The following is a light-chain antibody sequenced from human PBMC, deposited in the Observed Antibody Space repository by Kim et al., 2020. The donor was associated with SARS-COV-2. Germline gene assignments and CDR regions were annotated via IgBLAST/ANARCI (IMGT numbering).Light chain of an antibody. Sequence: LSPGESATLSCRASQSISNRYLAWYQQKPGQAPRLLIYGASSRATGIPDRFSGSGSGTDFTLTISRLEPEDFAVYYCQQYGSSPYTFGQGTKLEI. CDR1: QSISNRY. CDR3: QQYGSSPYT. J-gene: IGKJ2*01. CDR2: GAS. V-gene: IGKV3-20*01.